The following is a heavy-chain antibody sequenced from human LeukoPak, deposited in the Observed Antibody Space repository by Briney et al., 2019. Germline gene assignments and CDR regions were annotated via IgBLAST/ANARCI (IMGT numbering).Heavy chain of an antibody. CDR2: IWYDGSNK. D-gene: IGHD3-3*01. J-gene: IGHJ6*02. V-gene: IGHV3-33*01. CDR1: GFTFSSYG. Sequence: GGSLRLSCAASGFTFSSYGMHWVRQAPGKGLEWVAVIWYDGSNKYYADSVKGRFTISRDNSKNTLYLQMNSLRAEDTAVYYCARDRTTIFGVVIIGYYYYGMDVWGQGTTVTVSS. CDR3: ARDRTTIFGVVIIGYYYYGMDV.